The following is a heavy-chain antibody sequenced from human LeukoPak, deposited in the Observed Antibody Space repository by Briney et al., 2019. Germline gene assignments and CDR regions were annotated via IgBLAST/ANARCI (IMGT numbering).Heavy chain of an antibody. J-gene: IGHJ4*02. CDR1: GGTFTIYA. CDR2: IIPILGIA. Sequence: ASVKVSSTASGGTFTIYAISWVRQAPGQGLEWMGRIIPILGIANYAQKFQGRVTITADKSTSTAYMELSSLRSEDTAVYYCAREDGTISIDYWGQGTLVTVSS. D-gene: IGHD1-1*01. V-gene: IGHV1-69*04. CDR3: AREDGTISIDY.